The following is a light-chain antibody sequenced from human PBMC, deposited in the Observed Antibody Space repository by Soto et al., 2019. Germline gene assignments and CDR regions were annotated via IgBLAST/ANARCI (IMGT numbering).Light chain of an antibody. CDR2: SAS. J-gene: IGKJ2*01. V-gene: IGKV1-39*01. CDR3: QQSFSTPYN. Sequence: DIHMTQAPSSLSASVGDSVTITCRASQTINKNLNWYHQKPWQAPNLLIYSASDFQSVVPSRFSGSRSWTEFTLTISGLQTEDFATYYYQQSFSTPYNFGQGTDLQI. CDR1: QTINKN.